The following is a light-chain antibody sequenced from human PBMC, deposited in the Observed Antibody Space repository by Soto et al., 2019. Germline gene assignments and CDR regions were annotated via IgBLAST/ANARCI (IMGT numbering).Light chain of an antibody. V-gene: IGKV3-11*01. CDR3: QQRSNWPPKVT. CDR1: QSVSSY. CDR2: DAS. J-gene: IGKJ4*01. Sequence: EIVLTQSPGTLSLSPGEGATLSCRASQSVSSYLAWYQQKPGQAPRLLIYDASNRATGIPARFSGSGSGTDFTLTISSLEPEDFAVYYCQQRSNWPPKVTFGGGTKVDIK.